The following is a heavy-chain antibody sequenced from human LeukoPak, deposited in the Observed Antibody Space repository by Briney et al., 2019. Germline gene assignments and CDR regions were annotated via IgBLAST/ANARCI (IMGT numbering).Heavy chain of an antibody. Sequence: GGSLRLSCAASGFTVSSNYMSWVRQAPGKGLEWVAFIRYDGSNKYYADSVKGRFTISRDNSKNTLYLQMNSPRAEDTAVYYCAKESDYYGSGRPDYWGQGTLVTVSS. CDR2: IRYDGSNK. D-gene: IGHD3-10*01. J-gene: IGHJ4*02. V-gene: IGHV3-30*02. CDR3: AKESDYYGSGRPDY. CDR1: GFTVSSNY.